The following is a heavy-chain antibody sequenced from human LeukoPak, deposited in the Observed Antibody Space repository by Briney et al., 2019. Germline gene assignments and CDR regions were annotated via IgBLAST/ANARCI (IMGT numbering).Heavy chain of an antibody. CDR3: AYYCGGTICYKKNSMAV. CDR2: INPNTGGT. V-gene: IGHV1-2*02. Sequence: ASVKVSCKASGYTFTGYYMHWVRQAPGQGLEWLGWINPNTGGTLSAQNFQGRVTLTWDTSISTAYMELSRLRSDDTAVYYCAYYCGGTICYKKNSMAVWGKRTTVTVSS. D-gene: IGHD2-2*02. J-gene: IGHJ6*03. CDR1: GYTFTGYY.